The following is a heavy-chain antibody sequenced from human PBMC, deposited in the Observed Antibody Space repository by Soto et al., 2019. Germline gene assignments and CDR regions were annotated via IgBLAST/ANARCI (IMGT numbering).Heavy chain of an antibody. CDR1: GFTVSSNY. CDR2: IYSGGST. D-gene: IGHD2-15*01. CDR3: ARDRTVVTSGVVDYYYYGMDV. V-gene: IGHV3-53*01. Sequence: GGSLRLSCAASGFTVSSNYMSWVRQAPGKGLEWVSVIYSGGSTYYADSVKGRFTISRDNSKNTLYLQMNSLRAEDTAVYYCARDRTVVTSGVVDYYYYGMDVWGQGTTVTVSS. J-gene: IGHJ6*02.